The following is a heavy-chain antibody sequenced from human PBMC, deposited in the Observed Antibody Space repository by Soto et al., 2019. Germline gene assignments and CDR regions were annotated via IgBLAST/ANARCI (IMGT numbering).Heavy chain of an antibody. D-gene: IGHD3-3*02. CDR1: SGSINNYY. J-gene: IGHJ5*01. V-gene: IGHV4-59*01. CDR2: IYYSGST. Sequence: QVELQESGPGLVKPSETLSLTCTVSSGSINNYYWSWIRQPPGRGLDWIGYIYYSGSTAYTPSLKTRVTISLDTSENQFSLKLTSVTGADTAVYYCKKEGAFSCWFDSWGPGTLVTVSS. CDR3: KKEGAFSCWFDS.